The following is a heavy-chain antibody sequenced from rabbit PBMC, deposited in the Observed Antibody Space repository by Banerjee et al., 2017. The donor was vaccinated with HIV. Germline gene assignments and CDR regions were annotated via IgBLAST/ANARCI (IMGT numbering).Heavy chain of an antibody. Sequence: QEQLKESGGGLFQPEGSLTLTCKASGSDFSSNAMCWVRQAPGKGLELIACIYSSNGDKWYASWVNGRFTISRSTSLNTVDLKMTSLTVADTATYFCARDRDGDAGYGSLALWGPGTLVTVS. J-gene: IGHJ4*01. CDR3: ARDRDGDAGYGSLAL. V-gene: IGHV1S47*01. CDR1: GSDFSSNA. D-gene: IGHD7-1*01. CDR2: IYSSNGDK.